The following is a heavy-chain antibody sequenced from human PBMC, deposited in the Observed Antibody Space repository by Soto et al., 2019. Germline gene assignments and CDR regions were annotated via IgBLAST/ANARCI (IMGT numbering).Heavy chain of an antibody. V-gene: IGHV3-9*01. D-gene: IGHD5-18*01. J-gene: IGHJ6*02. CDR1: GFTFDDYA. Sequence: GGSLRLSCAASGFTFDDYAMHWVRQAPGRGLEWVSGISWNSGSIGYADSVKGRFTISRDNAKSSLYLQMNSLRAEDTALYYCAKDLYSYDDNYYYYGMDVWGQGTTVTVSS. CDR2: ISWNSGSI. CDR3: AKDLYSYDDNYYYYGMDV.